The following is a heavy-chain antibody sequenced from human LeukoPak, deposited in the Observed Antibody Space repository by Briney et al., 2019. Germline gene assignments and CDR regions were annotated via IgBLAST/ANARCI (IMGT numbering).Heavy chain of an antibody. CDR2: IYSDNT. J-gene: IGHJ4*02. CDR3: ARSHTIVGATSIDY. CDR1: GFTFSSNS. Sequence: PGGSLRLSCTVSGFTFSSNSTSWVRQAPGKGLEWVSFIYSDNTHYSDSVKGRFTISRDNSKNTLYLQMNSLRAEDTAVYYCARSHTIVGATSIDYWGQGTLVTVSS. V-gene: IGHV3-66*03. D-gene: IGHD1-26*01.